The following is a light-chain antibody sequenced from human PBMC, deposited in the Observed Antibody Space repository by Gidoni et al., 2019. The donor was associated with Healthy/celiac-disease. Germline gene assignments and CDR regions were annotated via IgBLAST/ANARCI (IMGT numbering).Light chain of an antibody. Sequence: QSVLPQPPSASGTPGPRVTISCSGSSSNIVSNTVNWYQQLPGTAPKLLIYSNNHRPSGVPDRFSGSKSGTSASLAISGLQSEDEADYYCAAWDDSLNGWVFGGGTKLTVL. V-gene: IGLV1-44*01. CDR3: AAWDDSLNGWV. CDR1: SSNIVSNT. J-gene: IGLJ3*02. CDR2: SNN.